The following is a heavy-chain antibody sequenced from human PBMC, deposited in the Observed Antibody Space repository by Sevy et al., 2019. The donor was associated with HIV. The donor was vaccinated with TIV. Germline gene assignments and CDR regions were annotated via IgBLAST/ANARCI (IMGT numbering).Heavy chain of an antibody. D-gene: IGHD6-19*01. CDR2: IIPIFGTA. CDR3: ARGGSGRDFDY. V-gene: IGHV1-69*13. J-gene: IGHJ4*02. CDR1: GGTFSSYA. Sequence: ASVKVSCKASGGTFSSYAVSWVRQAPGQGLEWMGGIIPIFGTANYAQKFQGRVTITADESTSTAYMELSSLRSEDTAVYYCARGGSGRDFDYWGQGTLVTVSS.